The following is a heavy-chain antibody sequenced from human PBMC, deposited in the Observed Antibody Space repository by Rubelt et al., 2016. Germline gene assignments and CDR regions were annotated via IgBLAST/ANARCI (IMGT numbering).Heavy chain of an antibody. Sequence: QVQLVQSGAEVKKPGASVKVSCQSAGYSFTTYSIHWVRQAPGQRLEWMGWINAGNGHTNYAQKLQGRVTMTTDTSTSTAYMELRSLRSDDTAVYYCARVTGTTNNWFDPWGQGTLVTVSA. CDR3: ARVTGTTNNWFDP. J-gene: IGHJ5*02. CDR1: GYSFTTYS. V-gene: IGHV1-3*01. D-gene: IGHD1-1*01. CDR2: INAGNGHT.